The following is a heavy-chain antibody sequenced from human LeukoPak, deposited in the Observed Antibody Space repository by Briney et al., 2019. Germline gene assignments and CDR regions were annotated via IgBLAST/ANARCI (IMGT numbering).Heavy chain of an antibody. J-gene: IGHJ4*02. CDR3: ARREPWPRKTPFDY. Sequence: SETLSLTCTVSGGSLSSSNYYWGWIRQPPGKGLEWSATIYYSGTTYYNPSVKSRVTVFIDTSKNQFSLKLSSVTAADTAVYYCARREPWPRKTPFDYWGQGILVTVSS. CDR2: IYYSGTT. V-gene: IGHV4-39*01. CDR1: GGSLSSSNYY. D-gene: IGHD5-12*01.